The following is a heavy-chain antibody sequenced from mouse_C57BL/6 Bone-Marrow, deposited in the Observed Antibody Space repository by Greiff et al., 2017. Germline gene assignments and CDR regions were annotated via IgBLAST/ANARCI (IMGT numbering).Heavy chain of an antibody. Sequence: EVKVVESGGGLVQPGGSLRLSCAASGFTFSDFYMEWVRQPPGKRLEWIAASRNKANDYTTEYSASVKGRIIVSRDTSPSILYLQMTALRAEATAIYYCARDADISGYAMDYWGQGTSVTVSS. CDR2: SRNKANDYTT. CDR3: ARDADISGYAMDY. D-gene: IGHD3-2*01. J-gene: IGHJ4*01. CDR1: GFTFSDFY. V-gene: IGHV7-1*02.